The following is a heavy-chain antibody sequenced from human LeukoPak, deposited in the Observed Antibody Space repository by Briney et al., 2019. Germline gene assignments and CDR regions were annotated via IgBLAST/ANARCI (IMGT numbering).Heavy chain of an antibody. CDR3: AREDSGSYYNDY. CDR1: GFTFSTYS. CDR2: ISGSRGTI. J-gene: IGHJ4*02. V-gene: IGHV3-48*01. D-gene: IGHD1-26*01. Sequence: GGSLRLSCSASGFTFSTYSINWVRQAPGKGLEWVSYISGSRGTIYYADSVKGRFTISRDNAKNSLYLQMNSLRAEDTAVYYCAREDSGSYYNDYWGQGTLVTVSS.